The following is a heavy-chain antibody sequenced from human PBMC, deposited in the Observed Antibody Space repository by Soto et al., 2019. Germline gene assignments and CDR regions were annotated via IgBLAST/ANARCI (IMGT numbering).Heavy chain of an antibody. CDR3: AKDPTPREFLFIHYFDS. CDR2: ISGSGFST. J-gene: IGHJ4*02. V-gene: IGHV3-23*01. CDR1: GLTSGPYG. D-gene: IGHD3-10*01. Sequence: EVQLLESGGGLVEPGGSLRLSCAASGLTSGPYGMTWVRQAPGRGLEWVSTISGSGFSTHYAESVQGRFTISRDNSKNTMYLQMNSLRAEDTAVYYCAKDPTPREFLFIHYFDSWGQGSLVTVSS.